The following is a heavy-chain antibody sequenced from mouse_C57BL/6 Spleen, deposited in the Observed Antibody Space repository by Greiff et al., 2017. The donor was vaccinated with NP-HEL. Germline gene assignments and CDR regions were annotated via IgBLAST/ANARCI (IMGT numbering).Heavy chain of an antibody. CDR1: GFTFSSYA. CDR3: ARDRHYGNYFYYAMDY. V-gene: IGHV5-4*01. CDR2: ISDGGSYT. J-gene: IGHJ4*01. Sequence: EVQWVESGGGLVKPGGSLKLSCAASGFTFSSYAMSWVRQTPEKRLEWVATISDGGSYTYYPDNVKGRFTISRDNAKNNLYLQMSHLKSEDTAMYYCARDRHYGNYFYYAMDYWGRGTSDSVSS. D-gene: IGHD2-1*01.